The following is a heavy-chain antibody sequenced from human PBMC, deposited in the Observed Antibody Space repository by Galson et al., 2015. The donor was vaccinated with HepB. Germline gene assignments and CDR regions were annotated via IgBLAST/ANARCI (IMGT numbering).Heavy chain of an antibody. V-gene: IGHV1-69*02. CDR3: ARAHYDRGDAFDI. CDR2: IIPILGIA. J-gene: IGHJ3*02. CDR1: GGTFSSYT. D-gene: IGHD3-22*01. Sequence: SVKVSCKASGGTFSSYTISWVRQAPGQGLEWMGKIIPILGIANYAQKFQGRVTITADKSTSTAYMELSSLRSEDTAVYYCARAHYDRGDAFDIWGQGTMVTVSS.